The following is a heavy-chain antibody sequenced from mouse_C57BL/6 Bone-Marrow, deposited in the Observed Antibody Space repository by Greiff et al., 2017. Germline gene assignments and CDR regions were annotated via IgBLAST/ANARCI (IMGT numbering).Heavy chain of an antibody. CDR3: AREGRYAMDY. CDR2: IHPNSGST. V-gene: IGHV1-64*01. J-gene: IGHJ4*01. Sequence: QVQLKQSGAELVKPGASVKLYCKASGYTFTSYWMHWVKQRPGQGLEWIGMIHPNSGSTNYNEKFKSKATLTVDKSSSTAYMQLSSLTSEDSAVFYCAREGRYAMDYWGQGTSVTVSS. CDR1: GYTFTSYW.